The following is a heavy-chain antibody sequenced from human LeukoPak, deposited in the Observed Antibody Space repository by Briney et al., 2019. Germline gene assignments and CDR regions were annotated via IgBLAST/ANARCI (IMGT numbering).Heavy chain of an antibody. V-gene: IGHV4-39*01. J-gene: IGHJ4*02. CDR1: GGSISSSSYY. CDR2: IYYSGST. D-gene: IGHD4-11*01. CDR3: ARRFLSNYVYYFDY. Sequence: PSETLSLTCTVSGGSISSSSYYWGWIRQPPGKGLEWIGSIYYSGSTYYNPSLKIRVTISVDTSKNQFSLKLSSVTAADTAVYYCARRFLSNYVYYFDYWGQGTLVTVSS.